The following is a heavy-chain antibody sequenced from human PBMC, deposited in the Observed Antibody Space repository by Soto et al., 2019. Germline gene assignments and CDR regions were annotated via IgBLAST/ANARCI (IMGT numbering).Heavy chain of an antibody. D-gene: IGHD3-22*01. CDR3: ARGPDYDSRTHSFDF. V-gene: IGHV3-64*01. Sequence: DVQLVESGGGLVQPGGSLRLSCAASGLTYRINAMHWVRQAPGKGLEYVSGISSDGDRTYYVTSVKGRFIVSRDNSKNTLYLQMGSLRAEDTAVYYCARGPDYDSRTHSFDFWGQGTMVTVSS. J-gene: IGHJ3*01. CDR1: GLTYRINA. CDR2: ISSDGDRT.